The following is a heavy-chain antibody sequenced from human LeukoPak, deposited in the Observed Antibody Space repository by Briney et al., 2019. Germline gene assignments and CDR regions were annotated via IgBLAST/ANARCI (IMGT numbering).Heavy chain of an antibody. J-gene: IGHJ4*02. V-gene: IGHV3-9*01. Sequence: GGSLRLSCAASGFTFDDFAMHWVRQTPGKGLEWVSGISWNSGGIGYADSVKGRFTISRDNAKNSLYLQMNSLRVEDTAVYYCARDFMYSISCAGCWGQGTLVTVSS. D-gene: IGHD6-13*01. CDR1: GFTFDDFA. CDR3: ARDFMYSISCAGC. CDR2: ISWNSGGI.